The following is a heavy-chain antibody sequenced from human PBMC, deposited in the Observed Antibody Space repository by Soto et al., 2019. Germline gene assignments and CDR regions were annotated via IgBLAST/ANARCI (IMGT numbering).Heavy chain of an antibody. CDR3: AKETSAYEIDY. D-gene: IGHD5-12*01. J-gene: IGHJ4*02. Sequence: QVQLVESGGGVVQPGRSLRLSCAASGFIFSGYAMHWVRQAPGKGLEWVAVISYDGNTKYYADSVKGRFTVSRDNSKNTLYVQMNNLSAEDTAMYYCAKETSAYEIDYWGQGTPVNVSS. CDR1: GFIFSGYA. V-gene: IGHV3-30-3*01. CDR2: ISYDGNTK.